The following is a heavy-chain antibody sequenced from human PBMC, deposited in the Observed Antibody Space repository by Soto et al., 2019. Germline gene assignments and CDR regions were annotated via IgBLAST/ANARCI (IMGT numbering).Heavy chain of an antibody. D-gene: IGHD2-2*01. V-gene: IGHV1-3*01. J-gene: IGHJ5*02. CDR3: ARDPLQVPAASFGWFDP. CDR1: GYTFTSYA. Sequence: ASVKVSCKASGYTFTSYAIHWVRQAPGQRLEWMGWINAGNGDTKYSQNFQGRVTFSRDTSASTAYMELSSLTSEDTAVYYCARDPLQVPAASFGWFDPWGQGTLVTVSS. CDR2: INAGNGDT.